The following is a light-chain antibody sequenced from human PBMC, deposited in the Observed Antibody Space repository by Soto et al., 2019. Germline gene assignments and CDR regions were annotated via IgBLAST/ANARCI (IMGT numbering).Light chain of an antibody. Sequence: IVLTQSPATLSLWPGETAVLSCRASQTVNTYLSWYQQRPGQAPRLLIYDAFKRVPGIPARFSGSGSGTDFTLSISSIEPEDFAVYYCQQRGTSITFGQGTRLDIE. CDR3: QQRGTSIT. V-gene: IGKV3-11*01. CDR2: DAF. J-gene: IGKJ5*01. CDR1: QTVNTY.